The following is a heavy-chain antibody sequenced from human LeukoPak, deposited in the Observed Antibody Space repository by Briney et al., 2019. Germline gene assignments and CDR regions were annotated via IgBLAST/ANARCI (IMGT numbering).Heavy chain of an antibody. CDR2: INPNSGGT. J-gene: IGHJ3*02. CDR3: ARVKYYYDSSGPRAFDI. D-gene: IGHD3-22*01. CDR1: GYTFTGYY. V-gene: IGHV1-2*02. Sequence: ASVKVSCKASGYTFTGYYMHWVRQAPGQGLEWMGWINPNSGGTNYAQKFQGRVTMTRDTSISTAYMELSRLRSDDTAVYYCARVKYYYDSSGPRAFDIWGQGTMVTVSS.